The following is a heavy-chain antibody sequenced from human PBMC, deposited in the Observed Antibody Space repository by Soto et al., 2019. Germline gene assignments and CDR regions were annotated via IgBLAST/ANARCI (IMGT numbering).Heavy chain of an antibody. CDR1: GFTFSSYG. Sequence: QVQLVESGGGVVQPGRSLRLSCAASGFTFSSYGMHWVRQAPGKGLEWVAVISYDGSNKYYADSVKGRFTISRDNSKNTLYQQMNSLRAEDTAVYYCAKDFEQQLSDYYYYMDVWGKGTTVTVSS. CDR3: AKDFEQQLSDYYYYMDV. CDR2: ISYDGSNK. D-gene: IGHD6-13*01. J-gene: IGHJ6*03. V-gene: IGHV3-30*18.